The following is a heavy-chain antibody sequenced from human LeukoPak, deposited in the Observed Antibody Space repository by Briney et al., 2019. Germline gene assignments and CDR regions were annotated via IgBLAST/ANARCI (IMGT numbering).Heavy chain of an antibody. D-gene: IGHD3-3*01. CDR3: ARTGFDLWSGYYGARYFFDY. Sequence: GGSLRLSCAASGFTVSSDYMSWVRQAPGKGLEWTSYAGSSGSPMNYADSVKGRFTISKDNAKNSLYLQMNSLRAEDTAMYYCARTGFDLWSGYYGARYFFDYWGQGTLVTVSS. V-gene: IGHV3-11*01. CDR1: GFTVSSDY. J-gene: IGHJ4*02. CDR2: AGSSGSPM.